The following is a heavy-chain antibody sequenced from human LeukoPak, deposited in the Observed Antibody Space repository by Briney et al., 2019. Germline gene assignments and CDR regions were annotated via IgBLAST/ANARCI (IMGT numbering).Heavy chain of an antibody. V-gene: IGHV3-64*01. Sequence: GGSLRLSCAASGFTFSSYAMHWVRQAPGKGLEYVSAISSNGGSTYYANSVKGRFTISRDNSKNTLYLQMGSLRAEDMAVYYCARSIVTEGVYYCDYWGQGTLVTVSS. CDR1: GFTFSSYA. D-gene: IGHD3-9*01. CDR3: ARSIVTEGVYYCDY. CDR2: ISSNGGST. J-gene: IGHJ4*02.